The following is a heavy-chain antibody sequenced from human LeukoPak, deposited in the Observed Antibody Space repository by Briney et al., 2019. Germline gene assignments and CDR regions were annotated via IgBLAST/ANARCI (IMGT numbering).Heavy chain of an antibody. CDR2: IEQDGSEK. D-gene: IGHD3-3*01. CDR3: ARLYYDFWSGYYQQGEYFDY. V-gene: IGHV3-7*01. CDR1: GFTFSSYA. J-gene: IGHJ4*02. Sequence: GGSLRLSCAASGFTFSSYAMSWVRQAPGKGLEWVANIEQDGSEKYYVDSVKGRFTISRDNAKNSLYLQMNSPRAEDTAVYYCARLYYDFWSGYYQQGEYFDYWGQGTLVTVSS.